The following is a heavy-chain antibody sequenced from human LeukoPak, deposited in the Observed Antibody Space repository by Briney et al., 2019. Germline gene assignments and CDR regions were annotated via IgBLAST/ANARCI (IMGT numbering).Heavy chain of an antibody. Sequence: PGGSLRLSCAASGFTFSSYEMNWVRQAPGKGLEWVSYISSSGSTIYYADSVKGRFTISRDNAKNSLYLHMNSLRAEDTAVYYCARVGVVGCLDYWGQGTLVTVSS. J-gene: IGHJ4*02. CDR2: ISSSGSTI. D-gene: IGHD3-3*01. CDR3: ARVGVVGCLDY. CDR1: GFTFSSYE. V-gene: IGHV3-48*03.